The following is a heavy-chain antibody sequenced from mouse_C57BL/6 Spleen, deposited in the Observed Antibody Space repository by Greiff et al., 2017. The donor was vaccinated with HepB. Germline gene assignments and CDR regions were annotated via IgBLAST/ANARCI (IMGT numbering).Heavy chain of an antibody. Sequence: VQLQQSGAELVRPGSSVKLSCKASGYTFTSYWMDWVKQRPGQGLEWIGNIYPSDSETHYNQKFKDKATLTVDKSSSTDYMQLSSLTSEDSAVYYCARKGYGYDDAMDYWGQGTSVTVSS. V-gene: IGHV1-61*01. CDR2: IYPSDSET. CDR1: GYTFTSYW. D-gene: IGHD2-2*01. CDR3: ARKGYGYDDAMDY. J-gene: IGHJ4*01.